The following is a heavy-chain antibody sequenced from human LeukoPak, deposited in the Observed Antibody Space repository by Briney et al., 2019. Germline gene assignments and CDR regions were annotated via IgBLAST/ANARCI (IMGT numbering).Heavy chain of an antibody. V-gene: IGHV3-23*01. J-gene: IGHJ4*02. CDR3: ARGGNDFWSGYLLDY. CDR2: ISGSGSST. CDR1: GFTFSSYA. Sequence: GGSLRLSCAASGFTFSSYAMTWVRRAPGEGLQWVSDISGSGSSTSYADSVKGRFTISRDNAKNTLYLQMNSLGAEDTAVYYCARGGNDFWSGYLLDYWGQGTLVTVSS. D-gene: IGHD3-3*01.